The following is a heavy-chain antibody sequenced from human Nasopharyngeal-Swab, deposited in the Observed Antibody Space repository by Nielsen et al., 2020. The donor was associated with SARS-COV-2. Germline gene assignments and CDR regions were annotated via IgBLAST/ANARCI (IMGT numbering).Heavy chain of an antibody. V-gene: IGHV3-11*04. CDR1: GFIFSEYY. D-gene: IGHD5-24*01. CDR3: ARGVETIHH. Sequence: GESLKISCAASGFIFSEYYMCWLRQAPGKGLEWISDISSSGSVTHYADSMKGRFTISRDNAKKSPYLQMNSLRAEDTAVYYCARGVETIHHWGQGSLVTVSS. CDR2: ISSSGSVT. J-gene: IGHJ1*01.